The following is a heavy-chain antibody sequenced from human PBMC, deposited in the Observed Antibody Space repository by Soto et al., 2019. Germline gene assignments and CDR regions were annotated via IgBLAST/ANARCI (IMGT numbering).Heavy chain of an antibody. CDR2: ITWNSGNL. CDR1: GFNFDYYA. J-gene: IGHJ4*02. V-gene: IGHV3-9*01. D-gene: IGHD3-16*01. CDR3: AKDHLGGAMAVPFFDS. Sequence: GGSLRLSCAASGFNFDYYAMHWVRQTPGKGLEWVSGITWNSGNLDYADSVKGRFTISRDNTKNSLYLQMNDLRPEDTALYYCAKDHLGGAMAVPFFDSRGPGTVVTVSS.